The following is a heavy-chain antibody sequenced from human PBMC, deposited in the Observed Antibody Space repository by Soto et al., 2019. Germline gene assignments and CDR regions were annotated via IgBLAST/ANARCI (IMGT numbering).Heavy chain of an antibody. CDR1: GFTFSSYA. CDR2: IGSSGST. V-gene: IGHV3-23*01. D-gene: IGHD3-3*01. J-gene: IGHJ4*02. Sequence: GGSLRLSCAASGFTFSSYAMSWVRQAPGKGLEWVSAIGSSGSTYYADSVKGRFTISRDTPKKTLYLQMNSLRVEDTAKYYCAKGFRSLEWYSLAPFDYWGQGALVTVSS. CDR3: AKGFRSLEWYSLAPFDY.